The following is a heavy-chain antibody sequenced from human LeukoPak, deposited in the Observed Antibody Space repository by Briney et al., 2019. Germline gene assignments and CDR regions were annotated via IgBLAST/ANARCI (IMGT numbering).Heavy chain of an antibody. CDR3: ARSFNNWNYLDY. J-gene: IGHJ4*02. CDR2: MNPNSGNT. D-gene: IGHD1-20*01. CDR1: GYTFTSYD. V-gene: IGHV1-8*01. Sequence: GASVKVSCKASGYTFTSYDINWVRQATGQGLEWMGWMNPNSGNTGYAQKFQGRVTMTRNTSISTAYMELSSLRSEDTAVYYCARSFNNWNYLDYWGQGTLVTVSS.